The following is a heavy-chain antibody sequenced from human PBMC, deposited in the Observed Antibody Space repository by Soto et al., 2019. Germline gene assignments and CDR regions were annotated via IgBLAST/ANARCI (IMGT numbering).Heavy chain of an antibody. D-gene: IGHD3-16*01. CDR2: IYHSGST. V-gene: IGHV4-4*02. CDR1: GGSISSSNW. Sequence: SETLSLTCAVSGGSISSSNWWSWVRQPPGKGLEWIGEIYHSGSTNYNPSLKSRVTISVDKPKNQFSLKLSSVTAADTAVYYWAGGTGEFNWFDPWGQGTLVTVSS. J-gene: IGHJ5*02. CDR3: AGGTGEFNWFDP.